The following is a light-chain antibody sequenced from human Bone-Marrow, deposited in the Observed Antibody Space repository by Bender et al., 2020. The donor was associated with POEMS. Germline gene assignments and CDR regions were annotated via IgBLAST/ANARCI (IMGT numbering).Light chain of an antibody. CDR2: EVS. CDR3: CSYAGTYTWV. J-gene: IGLJ3*02. Sequence: QSALTQPASVSGSPGQSITISCTGTSRDVGTYDLVSWYQQHPGKVPKLMIYEVSKRPSGVSNRFSGSKSGNTASLTISGLQAEDEADYYCCSYAGTYTWVFGGGTKLTVL. CDR1: SRDVGTYDL. V-gene: IGLV2-23*02.